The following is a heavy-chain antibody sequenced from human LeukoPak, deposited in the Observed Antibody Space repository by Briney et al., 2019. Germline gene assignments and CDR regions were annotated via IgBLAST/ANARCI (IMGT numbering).Heavy chain of an antibody. Sequence: ASVKVSCKASGYTFSGFYTHWVRQAPGQGLEWMGWINPDSGGTDYAQKFQGRVTITADESTSTAYMELSSLRSEDTAVYYCATTTVTTRLGYYYYGMDVWGQGTTVTVSS. V-gene: IGHV1-2*02. CDR1: GYTFSGFY. J-gene: IGHJ6*02. D-gene: IGHD4-17*01. CDR3: ATTTVTTRLGYYYYGMDV. CDR2: INPDSGGT.